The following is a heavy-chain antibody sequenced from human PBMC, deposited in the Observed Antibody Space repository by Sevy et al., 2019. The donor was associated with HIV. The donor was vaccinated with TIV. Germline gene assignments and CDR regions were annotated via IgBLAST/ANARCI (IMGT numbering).Heavy chain of an antibody. D-gene: IGHD3-3*01. CDR1: GYTLTELS. V-gene: IGHV1-24*01. J-gene: IGHJ2*01. CDR2: YDPEDGET. CDR3: ATNTRITIFGVVILRYGPNYWYFDL. Sequence: ASVKVSCKVSGYTLTELSMHWVLQAPGKGLEWMGGYDPEDGETIYAQKFQGRVTMTEDTSTDTAYMELSSLRSEDTAVYYCATNTRITIFGVVILRYGPNYWYFDLWGRRTLVTVSS.